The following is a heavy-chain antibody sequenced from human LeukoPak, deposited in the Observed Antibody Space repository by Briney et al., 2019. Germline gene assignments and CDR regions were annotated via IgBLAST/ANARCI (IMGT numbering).Heavy chain of an antibody. V-gene: IGHV4-30-2*01. Sequence: SETLSLTCAVSGGSISSGGYSWSWIRQPPGKGLEWIGYIYHSGSTYYNPSLKSRVTISVDRSKNQFSLKLSSVTAADTAVYYCARGERDDYDAFDIWGQGTMVTVSS. J-gene: IGHJ3*02. CDR3: ARGERDDYDAFDI. CDR2: IYHSGST. D-gene: IGHD5-24*01. CDR1: GGSISSGGYS.